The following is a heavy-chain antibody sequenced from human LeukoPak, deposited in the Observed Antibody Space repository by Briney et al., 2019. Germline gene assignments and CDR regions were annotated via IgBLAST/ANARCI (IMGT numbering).Heavy chain of an antibody. J-gene: IGHJ4*02. CDR1: GYTFTGYY. CDR3: ARDTGTSRDLDY. D-gene: IGHD1-1*01. CDR2: INPNSGGT. V-gene: IGHV1-2*04. Sequence: SVKVSCKASGYTFTGYYMHWVRQAPGQGLEWMGWINPNSGGTNYAEKFQGWVTMTRDTSISTAYMELSRLRSDDTAVYYCARDTGTSRDLDYWGQGTLVTVSS.